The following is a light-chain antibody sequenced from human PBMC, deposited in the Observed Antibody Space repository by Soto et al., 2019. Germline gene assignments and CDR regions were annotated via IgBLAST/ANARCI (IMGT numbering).Light chain of an antibody. J-gene: IGLJ1*01. CDR2: RND. Sequence: QSVLTQPPSASGTPGQRVTISCSGSTSNIGSNTVHWYQQLPGTAPTLHIYRNDQRPSGVPARFSGSKSGTSASLAISGLQSDDEADYYCAAWDDSLDEYVFGTGTKVTVL. CDR1: TSNIGSNT. V-gene: IGLV1-44*01. CDR3: AAWDDSLDEYV.